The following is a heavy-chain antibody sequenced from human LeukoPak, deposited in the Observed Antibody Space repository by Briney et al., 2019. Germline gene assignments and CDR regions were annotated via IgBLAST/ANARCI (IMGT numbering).Heavy chain of an antibody. Sequence: SETLSLTCTVSGYSISSGYYWGWIRQPPGKGLEWIGSIYHSGSTYYNPSLKSRVTISVDTSKNQFSLKLSSVTAADTAVYYCARHRNEYDYGDYQVIDYWGQGTLVTVSS. J-gene: IGHJ4*02. CDR1: GYSISSGYY. V-gene: IGHV4-38-2*02. CDR3: ARHRNEYDYGDYQVIDY. CDR2: IYHSGST. D-gene: IGHD4-17*01.